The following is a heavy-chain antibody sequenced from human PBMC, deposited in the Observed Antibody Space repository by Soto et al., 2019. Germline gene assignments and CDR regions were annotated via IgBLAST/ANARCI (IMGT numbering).Heavy chain of an antibody. CDR3: AKDLWGHVVVPAAVIY. CDR1: GFTFSSYG. CDR2: ISYDGSNK. J-gene: IGHJ4*02. D-gene: IGHD2-2*01. Sequence: GGSLRLSCAASGFTFSSYGMHWVRQAPGKGLEWVAVISYDGSNKYYADSVKGRFTISRDNSKNTLYLQMNSLRAEDTAVYYCAKDLWGHVVVPAAVIYWGQGTLVTVSS. V-gene: IGHV3-30*18.